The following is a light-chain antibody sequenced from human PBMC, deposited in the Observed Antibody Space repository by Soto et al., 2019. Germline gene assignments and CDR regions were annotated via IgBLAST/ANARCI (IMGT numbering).Light chain of an antibody. CDR3: TSYVGSNKLV. J-gene: IGLJ2*01. V-gene: IGLV2-8*01. CDR1: SSDVGGYNY. CDR2: EVS. Sequence: QSALTQPPSASGSPGQSVTISCTGTSSDVGGYNYVTWYQQHPGKAPKLTIYEVSKRPSGVPDRFSGSKSGNTASLTVSGLQAEDEADYYCTSYVGSNKLVFGGGTQLTVL.